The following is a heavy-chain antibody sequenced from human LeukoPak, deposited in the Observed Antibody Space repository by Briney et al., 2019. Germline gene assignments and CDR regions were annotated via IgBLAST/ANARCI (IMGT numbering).Heavy chain of an antibody. J-gene: IGHJ4*02. D-gene: IGHD2-2*02. CDR2: FDPEDGET. CDR1: GYTLTELS. Sequence: ASVKVSCKVSGYTLTELSMHWVRQAPGKGLEWMGGFDPEDGETIYAQKFQGRVTMIEDTSTDTAYMELSSLRSEDTAVYYCATINVPAAITAYFDYWGQGTLVTVSS. CDR3: ATINVPAAITAYFDY. V-gene: IGHV1-24*01.